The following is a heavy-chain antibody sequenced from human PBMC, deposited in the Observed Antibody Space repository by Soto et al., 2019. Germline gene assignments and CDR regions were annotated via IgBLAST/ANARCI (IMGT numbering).Heavy chain of an antibody. CDR3: ARRSNADY. CDR1: GFLFRNYS. V-gene: IGHV3-48*02. J-gene: IGHJ4*01. Sequence: PGGSLRLSCTVSGFLFRNYSMSWVRQAPGKGLEWVSYIGRRGITKYYAESVKGRFIISRDNAKNSAHVIMTGLRDEDTGVYHCARRSNADYWGHGILVTVSS. CDR2: IGRRGITK.